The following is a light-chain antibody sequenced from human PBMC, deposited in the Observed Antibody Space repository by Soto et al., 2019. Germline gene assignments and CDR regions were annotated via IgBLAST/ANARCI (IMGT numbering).Light chain of an antibody. CDR1: QSVSSSY. Sequence: EIVMTQSPATLSLSPGERAALSCRASQSVSSSYLAWYQQKPGQAPRLLIYAASNRATGIPDRFSGSGSGTDFTLTISRLEPEDFAVYYCQQYGSSGTFGQGTKVDIK. CDR2: AAS. CDR3: QQYGSSGT. J-gene: IGKJ1*01. V-gene: IGKV3-20*01.